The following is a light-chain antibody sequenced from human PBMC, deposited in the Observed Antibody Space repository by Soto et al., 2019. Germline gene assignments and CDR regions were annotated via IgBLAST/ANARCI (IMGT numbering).Light chain of an antibody. CDR2: QVS. Sequence: QSALTQPASVSGSPGQSITISCTGTSRDVGGYYYVSWYQHHPGKAPKLMIYQVSNRPSGVSNRFSGSKYGNTASLTISGLQAEDEADYYCSSYTSSNTFYVFGTGTKVTVL. CDR1: SRDVGGYYY. J-gene: IGLJ1*01. CDR3: SSYTSSNTFYV. V-gene: IGLV2-14*01.